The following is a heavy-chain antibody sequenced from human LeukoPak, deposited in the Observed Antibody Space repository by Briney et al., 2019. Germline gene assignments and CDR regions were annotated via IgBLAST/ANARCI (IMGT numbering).Heavy chain of an antibody. CDR1: GGTFSSYA. J-gene: IGHJ2*01. CDR2: IIPILGIA. V-gene: IGHV1-69*04. D-gene: IGHD3-3*01. CDR3: ARDAHDFWSGYQYWYFDL. Sequence: ASVKVSCKASGGTFSSYAISWVRQAPGQGLEWMGRIIPILGIANYAQKFQGRVTITADKSTSTAYMELSSLRSEDTAVYYCARDAHDFWSGYQYWYFDLWGRGTLVTVSS.